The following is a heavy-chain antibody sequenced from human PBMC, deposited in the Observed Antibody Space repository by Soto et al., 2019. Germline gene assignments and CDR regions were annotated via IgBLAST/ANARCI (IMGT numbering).Heavy chain of an antibody. CDR1: GFTFSSYG. D-gene: IGHD3-10*01. Sequence: PGGSLRLSCAASGFTFSSYGMHWVRQAPGKGLEWVAVIWYDGSNKYYADSVKGRFTISRDNSKNTLYLQMNSLRAEDTAVYYCARDGMVRGLEYYYYYGMDVWGQGTTVTVSS. CDR3: ARDGMVRGLEYYYYYGMDV. CDR2: IWYDGSNK. V-gene: IGHV3-33*01. J-gene: IGHJ6*02.